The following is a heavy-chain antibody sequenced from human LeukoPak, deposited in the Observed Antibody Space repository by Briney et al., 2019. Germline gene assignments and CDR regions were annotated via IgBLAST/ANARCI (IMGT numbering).Heavy chain of an antibody. V-gene: IGHV3-11*01. CDR2: ISSSGSTI. CDR3: ARAPTYYYDSSGYYPFDY. Sequence: GGSLRLSCAASGFTFSDYYMSWIRQAPGKGLEWVSYISSSGSTIYYADSVKGRFTISRDSAKNSLYLQMNSLRAEDTAVYYCARAPTYYYDSSGYYPFDYWGQGTLVTVSS. D-gene: IGHD3-22*01. J-gene: IGHJ4*02. CDR1: GFTFSDYY.